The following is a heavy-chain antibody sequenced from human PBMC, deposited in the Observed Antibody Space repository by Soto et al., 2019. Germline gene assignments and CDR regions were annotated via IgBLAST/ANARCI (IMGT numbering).Heavy chain of an antibody. Sequence: QVQLQESGPGLVKPSGTLSLTCTVSGGSMSSSNWWTWVRQSPGKGLEWIGEAHHSGRTNYNPSLKRRVTISVDKSKSHFALKLSSVTAADTAVYYCARSEATGLDYWGQGTLVTVSS. CDR1: GGSMSSSNW. CDR2: AHHSGRT. D-gene: IGHD1-26*01. J-gene: IGHJ4*02. CDR3: ARSEATGLDY. V-gene: IGHV4-4*02.